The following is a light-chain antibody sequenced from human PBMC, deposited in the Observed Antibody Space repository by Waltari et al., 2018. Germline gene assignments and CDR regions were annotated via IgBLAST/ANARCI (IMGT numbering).Light chain of an antibody. CDR1: QNINKY. CDR2: DAS. Sequence: EIMLTQSPGTLSLSPGESATLACRASQNINKYLAWYQHKPGQAPRLLIYDASSRATCIPDRFSGSGSGTDFSLTISRLEPEDFAVYYCQKYGSLPATFGQGTKVEIK. J-gene: IGKJ1*01. CDR3: QKYGSLPAT. V-gene: IGKV3-20*01.